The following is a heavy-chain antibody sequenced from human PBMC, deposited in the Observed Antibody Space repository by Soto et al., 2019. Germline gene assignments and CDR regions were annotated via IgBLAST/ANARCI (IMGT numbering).Heavy chain of an antibody. CDR3: AKAYDTATPWDYFDY. CDR2: ISYDGSNK. Sequence: QVQLVESGGGVVQPGRSLRLSCAASGFTFSSYGMHWVRQAPGKGLEWVAVISYDGSNKYYADSVKGRFTISRDNSKNTLYLQMNSLRAEDTAVYYCAKAYDTATPWDYFDYWGQGTLVTVSS. D-gene: IGHD5-18*01. V-gene: IGHV3-30*18. J-gene: IGHJ4*02. CDR1: GFTFSSYG.